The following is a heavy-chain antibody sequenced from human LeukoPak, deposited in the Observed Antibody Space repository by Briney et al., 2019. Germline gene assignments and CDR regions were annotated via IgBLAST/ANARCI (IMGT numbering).Heavy chain of an antibody. CDR1: GGSISSYY. CDR2: IYYSGST. J-gene: IGHJ5*02. CDR3: ARRGYSYGYVNWFDP. Sequence: SETLSLTCTVSGGSISSYYWGWIRQPPGKGLEWIGSIYYSGSTNYNPSLKSRVTISVDTSKNQFSLKLSSVTAADTAVYYCARRGYSYGYVNWFDPWGQGTLVTVSS. D-gene: IGHD5-18*01. V-gene: IGHV4-39*01.